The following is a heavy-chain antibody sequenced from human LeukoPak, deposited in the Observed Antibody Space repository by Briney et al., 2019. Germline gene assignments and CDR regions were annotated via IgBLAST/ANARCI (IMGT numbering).Heavy chain of an antibody. V-gene: IGHV3-30-3*01. CDR3: AILTMVRDLDY. CDR2: ISYDGSNK. CDR1: GFTFSSYA. J-gene: IGHJ4*02. D-gene: IGHD3-10*01. Sequence: GSLRLSCAASGFTFSSYAMHWVRQAPGKGLEWVAVISYDGSNKYYAESVKGRFTISRDNSKNTLYLQMNSLRAEDTAVYYCAILTMVRDLDYWGQGTLVTVSS.